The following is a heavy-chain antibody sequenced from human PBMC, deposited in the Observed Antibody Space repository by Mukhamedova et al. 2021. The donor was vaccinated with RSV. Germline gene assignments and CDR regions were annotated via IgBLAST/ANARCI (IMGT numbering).Heavy chain of an antibody. D-gene: IGHD5-18*01. CDR2: ISAYNGNT. Sequence: GWISAYNGNTNYAQKLQGRVTMTTDTSTSTAYMELRSLRSDDTAVYYCARDGYSYGPYYYYGMDVWDQGTTVTVSS. CDR3: ARDGYSYGPYYYYGMDV. V-gene: IGHV1-18*01. J-gene: IGHJ6*02.